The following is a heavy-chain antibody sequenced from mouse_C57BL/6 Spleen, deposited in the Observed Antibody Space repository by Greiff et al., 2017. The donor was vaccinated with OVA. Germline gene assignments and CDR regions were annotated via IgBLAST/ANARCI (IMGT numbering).Heavy chain of an antibody. J-gene: IGHJ3*01. Sequence: QVHVKQSGAELVKPGASVKISCKASGYAFSSYWMNWVKQRPGKGLEWIGQIYPGDGDTNYNGKFKGKATLTADKSSSTAYMQLSSLTSEDSAVYFCARKDFGGFAYWGQGTLVTVSA. CDR2: IYPGDGDT. CDR3: ARKDFGGFAY. V-gene: IGHV1-80*01. CDR1: GYAFSSYW.